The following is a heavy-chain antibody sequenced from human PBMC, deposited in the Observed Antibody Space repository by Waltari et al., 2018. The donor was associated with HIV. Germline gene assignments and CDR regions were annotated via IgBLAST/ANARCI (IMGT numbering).Heavy chain of an antibody. V-gene: IGHV3-15*01. CDR3: TMYSGHEYYYYYYMDV. CDR2: IKSKVDGGTT. CDR1: GFTYRNAW. Sequence: EVQLVESGGGLVKPGGSLRLSCVASGFTYRNAWMSWVRQAPGKGLEWVGRIKSKVDGGTTDYGAAVKGRFTISRDDSKNTLYLQMNSVKSEDTAVYYYTMYSGHEYYYYYYMDVWGKGTTVTVSS. J-gene: IGHJ6*03. D-gene: IGHD5-12*01.